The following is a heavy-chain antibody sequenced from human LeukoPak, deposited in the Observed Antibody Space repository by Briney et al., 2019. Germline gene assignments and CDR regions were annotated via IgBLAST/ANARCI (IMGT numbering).Heavy chain of an antibody. Sequence: PSETLSLTCTVSGGSITGSYWSWLRQPPGKGLEYIGYIYYSGSTNYNPSLKSRVTISVDASKNQFSLKVTSVTAADTAVYFCARQPSLSYCSGGTCWFDPWGPGTLVTVSS. CDR1: GGSITGSY. CDR3: ARQPSLSYCSGGTCWFDP. D-gene: IGHD2-15*01. J-gene: IGHJ5*02. CDR2: IYYSGST. V-gene: IGHV4-59*01.